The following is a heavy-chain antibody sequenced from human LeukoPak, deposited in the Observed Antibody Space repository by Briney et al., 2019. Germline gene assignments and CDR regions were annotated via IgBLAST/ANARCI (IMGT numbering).Heavy chain of an antibody. J-gene: IGHJ4*02. D-gene: IGHD3-9*01. CDR1: GFTFSSYW. CDR2: ISGSGGST. Sequence: GGSLRLSCAASGFTFSSYWMSWVRQTPGKGLEWVSAISGSGGSTYYGDSVKGRFTISRDNSKNTLYLQLSSLRADDTAVYYCAKTPQIRYIDYWGQGTLVTVSS. V-gene: IGHV3-23*01. CDR3: AKTPQIRYIDY.